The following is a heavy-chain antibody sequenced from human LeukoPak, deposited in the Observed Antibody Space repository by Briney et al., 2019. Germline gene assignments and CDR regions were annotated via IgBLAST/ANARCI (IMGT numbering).Heavy chain of an antibody. J-gene: IGHJ3*02. CDR1: GLTFSNYA. V-gene: IGHV3-23*01. D-gene: IGHD3-22*01. Sequence: PGGSLRLSCAASGLTFSNYAMSWVRQAPGKGLEWVSATIGSGYNTYYADSVKGRFAISRDSSKNTLYLQMNSLRAEDTAVYYCAKGSGYYSRDAFDIWGQGTMVTVSS. CDR2: TIGSGYNT. CDR3: AKGSGYYSRDAFDI.